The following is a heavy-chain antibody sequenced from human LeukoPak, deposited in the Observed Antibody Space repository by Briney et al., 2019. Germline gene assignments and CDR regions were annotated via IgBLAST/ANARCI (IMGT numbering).Heavy chain of an antibody. J-gene: IGHJ5*02. CDR3: AGASRKYWFDP. CDR1: GFTFNSHS. V-gene: IGHV3-21*01. CDR2: ISSSSTYI. Sequence: GGSLTLSCAASGFTFNSHSMNWVRQAPGKGLEWVSSISSSSTYIYYADSVKGRFTISRDNAKSSLYLQMNSLRAEDTAVYYCAGASRKYWFDPWGQGTLVTVSS.